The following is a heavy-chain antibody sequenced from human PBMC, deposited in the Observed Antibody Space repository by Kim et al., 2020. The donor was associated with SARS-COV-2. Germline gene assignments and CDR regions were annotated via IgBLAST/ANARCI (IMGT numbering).Heavy chain of an antibody. Sequence: SETLSLTCTVSGGSISSYYWSWIRQPPGKGLEWIGYIYYSGSTNYNPSLKSRVTISVDTSKNQLSLKLSSVTAADTAVYYCARAGVATTGEWHYYYGMDVWGQGTTVTVSS. D-gene: IGHD3-10*01. CDR1: GGSISSYY. CDR3: ARAGVATTGEWHYYYGMDV. J-gene: IGHJ6*02. V-gene: IGHV4-59*01. CDR2: IYYSGST.